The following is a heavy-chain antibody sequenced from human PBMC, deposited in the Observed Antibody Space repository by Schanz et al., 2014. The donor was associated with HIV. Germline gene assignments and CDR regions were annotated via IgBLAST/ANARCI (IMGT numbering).Heavy chain of an antibody. D-gene: IGHD2-15*01. V-gene: IGHV3-30-3*01. CDR2: ISYDGSNK. J-gene: IGHJ6*02. Sequence: QVQLVESGGGVVQPGRSLRLSCAASEFIFSSYAMHWVRQAPGKGLEWVAAISYDGSNKYYADSVKGRFTISRDNSKNTLYLQMNSLRAEDTAVYYCARGSGPYYYYYGMDVWGQGTTVTVSS. CDR3: ARGSGPYYYYYGMDV. CDR1: EFIFSSYA.